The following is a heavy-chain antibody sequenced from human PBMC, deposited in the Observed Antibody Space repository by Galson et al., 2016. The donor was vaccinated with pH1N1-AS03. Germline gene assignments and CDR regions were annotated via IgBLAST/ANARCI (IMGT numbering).Heavy chain of an antibody. D-gene: IGHD6-25*01. CDR2: IHPIDSDT. CDR3: ARHNEAATLSAPSDY. CDR1: GYTFTKSW. J-gene: IGHJ4*03. V-gene: IGHV5-51*01. Sequence: QSGAEVKKPGESLKISCKGSGYTFTKSWIAWVRQMPGKGLEWMGFIHPIDSDTRYNPSFQGQVTISADKSINTAYLQWSSLKASDTAIYYCARHNEAATLSAPSDYWGQGTTVTVSS.